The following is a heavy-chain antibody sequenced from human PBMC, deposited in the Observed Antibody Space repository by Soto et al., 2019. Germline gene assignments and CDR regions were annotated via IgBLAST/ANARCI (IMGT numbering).Heavy chain of an antibody. CDR2: MNPNSGNT. J-gene: IGHJ4*02. CDR1: GYTFTSYN. Sequence: QVQLVQSGAEVKKPGASVKVSCKASGYTFTSYNINLVRQATGQGLEWMGWMNPNSGNTGYAQKFQGRVTMTRNTSIRTAYMELSSLRSDDTAVYYCARGREYSTVQIGYWGQGTLVTVSS. D-gene: IGHD6-6*01. V-gene: IGHV1-8*01. CDR3: ARGREYSTVQIGY.